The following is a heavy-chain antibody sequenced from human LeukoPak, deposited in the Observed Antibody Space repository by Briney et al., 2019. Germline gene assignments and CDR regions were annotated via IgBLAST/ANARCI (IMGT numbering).Heavy chain of an antibody. V-gene: IGHV3-23*01. J-gene: IGHJ4*02. CDR1: GFTFSSYS. CDR3: AKAVSGSYDRPFDY. Sequence: GGSLRLSCAASGFTFSSYSMNWVRQAPGKGLEWVSGIIGSGGSTYYADSVRGRFTISRDTSKNTLYLQTNSLRAEDTAVYYCAKAVSGSYDRPFDYWGQGTLVTVSS. D-gene: IGHD1-26*01. CDR2: IIGSGGST.